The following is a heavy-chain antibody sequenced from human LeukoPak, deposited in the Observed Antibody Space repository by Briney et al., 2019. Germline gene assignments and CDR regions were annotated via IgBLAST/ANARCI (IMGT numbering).Heavy chain of an antibody. V-gene: IGHV1-46*01. D-gene: IGHD2-2*01. J-gene: IGHJ6*02. Sequence: ASVKVSCKASGYTFTSCYMHWVRQAPGQGLEWMGIINPSGGSTSYAQKFQGRVTMTRDTSTSTVYMELSSLRSEDTAVYYCARDRGVVPAARSGRRYYYYYYGMDVWGQGTTVTVSS. CDR1: GYTFTSCY. CDR2: INPSGGST. CDR3: ARDRGVVPAARSGRRYYYYYYGMDV.